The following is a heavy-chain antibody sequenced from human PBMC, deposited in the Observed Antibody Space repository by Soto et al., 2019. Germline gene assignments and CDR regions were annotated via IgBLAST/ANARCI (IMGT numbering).Heavy chain of an antibody. CDR3: ARNLGWFVFDL. CDR1: GLTFIIHW. CDR2: IRKDGGEK. D-gene: IGHD6-19*01. Sequence: EAQLVESGGGLVQPGGALGLKCAALGLTFIIHWLSWVRQPPGSGLAWGATIRKDGGEKEYVDSVKGRFTIARDNAENSLYLQMNSLRVDDTAVYYCARNLGWFVFDLWSQGTMVTVSS. V-gene: IGHV3-7*03. J-gene: IGHJ3*01.